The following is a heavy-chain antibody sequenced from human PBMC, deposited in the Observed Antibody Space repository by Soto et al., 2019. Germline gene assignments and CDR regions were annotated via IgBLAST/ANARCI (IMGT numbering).Heavy chain of an antibody. D-gene: IGHD4-17*01. CDR1: GFTFSSYA. J-gene: IGHJ1*01. CDR2: ISYDGSNK. CDR3: ASSTTVTTTHFQH. Sequence: QVQLVESGVGVVQPGRSLRLSCAASGFTFSSYAMHWVRQAPGKGLEWVAVISYDGSNKYYADSVKGRFTISRDNSKNTLYLQMNSLRAEDTAVYYCASSTTVTTTHFQHWGQGTLVTVSS. V-gene: IGHV3-30-3*01.